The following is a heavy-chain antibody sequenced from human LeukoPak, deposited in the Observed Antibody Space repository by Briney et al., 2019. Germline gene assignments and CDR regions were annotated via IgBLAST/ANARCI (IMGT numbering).Heavy chain of an antibody. Sequence: TSETLSLTCTVPGGSISSSSYYWSWIRQPPGNGLEWIGYIYYSGSTNYNPSLKSRVTISVDTSKNQFSLKLSSVTAADTAVYYCARVVYSYGFSYYYYYMDVWGKGTTVTVSS. CDR1: GGSISSSSYY. CDR3: ARVVYSYGFSYYYYYMDV. J-gene: IGHJ6*03. D-gene: IGHD5-18*01. CDR2: IYYSGST. V-gene: IGHV4-61*01.